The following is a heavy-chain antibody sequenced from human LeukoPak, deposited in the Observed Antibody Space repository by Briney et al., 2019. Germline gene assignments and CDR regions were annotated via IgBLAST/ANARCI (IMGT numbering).Heavy chain of an antibody. CDR1: EYIFSTHW. V-gene: IGHV5-51*01. CDR3: GTQDGDFHWDS. CDR2: IYLRDFHI. J-gene: IGHJ4*02. Sequence: GASLKISCKASEYIFSTHWIGWVRPMPGKGLEWMGIIYLRDFHIKYSPSFQGQVTISADRSINSAHLQWSSLKASDSAIYCTGTQDGDFHWDSWGQGTLVTVSS. D-gene: IGHD3-9*01.